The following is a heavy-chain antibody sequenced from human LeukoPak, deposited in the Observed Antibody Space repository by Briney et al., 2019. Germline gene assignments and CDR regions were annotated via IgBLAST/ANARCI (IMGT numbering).Heavy chain of an antibody. CDR2: ISGSGGST. Sequence: GASLRLSCAASGFTFRSYAMSWVRQAPGKGLEWVSAISGSGGSTYYADSVKGRFTISRDNSKNTLYLQMNSLRAEDTAVYYCAKNLHCSSTSCYVRGGDYYYYYGMDVWGQGTTVTVSS. CDR1: GFTFRSYA. V-gene: IGHV3-23*01. D-gene: IGHD2-2*01. CDR3: AKNLHCSSTSCYVRGGDYYYYYGMDV. J-gene: IGHJ6*02.